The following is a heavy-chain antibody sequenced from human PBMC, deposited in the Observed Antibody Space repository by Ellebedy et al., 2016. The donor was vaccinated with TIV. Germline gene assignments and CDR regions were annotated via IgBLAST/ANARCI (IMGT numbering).Heavy chain of an antibody. Sequence: SVKVSXXASGGTFSSYAISWVRQAPGQGLEWMGGIIPNFGTANYAQKFQGRVTITADESTSTAYMELSSLRSEDTAVYYCARRPNYYDSSGYYQGPSYFDYWGQGTLVTVSS. D-gene: IGHD3-22*01. CDR2: IIPNFGTA. J-gene: IGHJ4*02. CDR1: GGTFSSYA. V-gene: IGHV1-69*13. CDR3: ARRPNYYDSSGYYQGPSYFDY.